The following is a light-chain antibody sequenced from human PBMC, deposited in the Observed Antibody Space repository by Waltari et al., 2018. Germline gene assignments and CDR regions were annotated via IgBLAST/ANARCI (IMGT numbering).Light chain of an antibody. V-gene: IGKV1-39*01. Sequence: DIQMTQSPSSLSASVGDRVTITCRASQRISNYFNWYQQKPGKAPKLLIYAASSLQSGVPSRFSASGSGTDFTLTISSLQPEDFATYFCQQSYSSLYTFGQGTKLEI. J-gene: IGKJ2*01. CDR1: QRISNY. CDR2: AAS. CDR3: QQSYSSLYT.